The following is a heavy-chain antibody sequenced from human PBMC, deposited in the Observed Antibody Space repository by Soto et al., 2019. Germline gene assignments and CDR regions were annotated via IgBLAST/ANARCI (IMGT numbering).Heavy chain of an antibody. Sequence: PGGSLRLSCAASGFTFSSYGMHWVRQAPGKGLEWVAVISYDGSNKYYADSVKGRFTISRDNSKNTLYLQMNSLRAEDTAVYYCAKGGPIYDYVWGSQPFDYWGQGTLVTVSS. CDR1: GFTFSSYG. D-gene: IGHD3-16*01. V-gene: IGHV3-30*18. CDR2: ISYDGSNK. J-gene: IGHJ4*02. CDR3: AKGGPIYDYVWGSQPFDY.